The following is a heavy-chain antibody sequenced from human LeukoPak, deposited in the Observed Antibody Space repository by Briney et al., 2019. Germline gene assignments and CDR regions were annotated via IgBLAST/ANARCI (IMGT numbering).Heavy chain of an antibody. D-gene: IGHD2-2*01. CDR2: VFPSGNT. V-gene: IGHV4-61*01. J-gene: IGHJ4*02. CDR1: GGSVTSGSYY. Sequence: SETLSLTCSVSGGSVTSGSYYWSWIRQPPGKGLEWIGFVFPSGNTKYNPSLKSRVTMSRDTSKNQFSLKLSSVTAADRAVYYCARIYCNSTRCFDYWGQGTLVTVSS. CDR3: ARIYCNSTRCFDY.